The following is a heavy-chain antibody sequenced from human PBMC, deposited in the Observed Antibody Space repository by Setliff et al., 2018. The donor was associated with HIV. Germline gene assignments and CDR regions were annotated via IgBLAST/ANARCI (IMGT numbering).Heavy chain of an antibody. Sequence: GGSLRLSCAASGFTFSTYEMNWVRQALGKGLEWVAYVSSGDSSIYYSDSVKSRFTIYRDKAKNLLFLQMNSLRAEDTAGYYCARDEPAGGIDFWGQGTLVTVSS. V-gene: IGHV3-48*03. CDR2: VSSGDSSI. J-gene: IGHJ4*02. CDR1: GFTFSTYE. CDR3: ARDEPAGGIDF. D-gene: IGHD1-26*01.